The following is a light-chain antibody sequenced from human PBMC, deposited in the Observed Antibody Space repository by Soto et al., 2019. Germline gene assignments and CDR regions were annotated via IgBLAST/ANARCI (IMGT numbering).Light chain of an antibody. V-gene: IGKV1-33*01. CDR1: QNINNY. CDR2: DAS. Sequence: DIQKTPSPSSLSASVGDRVTITCQASQNINNYLNWYQKKAGGAPNLLIYDASKLKTGVPSRSTGNGSVTHFTFTINNLQPEDIATYYCQQYENLPMTFGRGTKVDI. CDR3: QQYENLPMT. J-gene: IGKJ4*01.